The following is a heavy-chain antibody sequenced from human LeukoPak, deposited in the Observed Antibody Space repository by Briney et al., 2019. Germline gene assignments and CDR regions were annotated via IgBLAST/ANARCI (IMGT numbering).Heavy chain of an antibody. D-gene: IGHD1-26*01. Sequence: GGSLRLSCAASGFTFSSYGMHWVRQAPGKGLEWVAVISYDGSNKYYADSVKGRFTISRDNSKNTLYLQMNSLRAEDTAVYYCAKDHMGSYYYGVDVWGRGTTVTVSS. CDR1: GFTFSSYG. V-gene: IGHV3-30*18. J-gene: IGHJ6*02. CDR2: ISYDGSNK. CDR3: AKDHMGSYYYGVDV.